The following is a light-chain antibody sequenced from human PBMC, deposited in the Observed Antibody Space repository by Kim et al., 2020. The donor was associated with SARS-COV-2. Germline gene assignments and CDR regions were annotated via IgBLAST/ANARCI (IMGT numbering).Light chain of an antibody. J-gene: IGKJ1*01. CDR3: QQYNSWPRT. Sequence: EIVMTQSPATLSVSPGERATLSCRASQSVSSNLVWYQQKPGQAPRLLIYGASSRATGIPARFSGSGSGTEFTLTISSLQSEDFAVYYWQQYNSWPRTFGQGTKLDIK. CDR1: QSVSSN. CDR2: GAS. V-gene: IGKV3-15*01.